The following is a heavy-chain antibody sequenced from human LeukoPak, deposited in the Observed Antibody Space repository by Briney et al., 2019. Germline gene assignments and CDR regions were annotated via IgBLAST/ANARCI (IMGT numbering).Heavy chain of an antibody. CDR2: ISGSGAGT. V-gene: IGHV3-23*01. D-gene: IGHD2-21*02. CDR1: GFTFSSYA. J-gene: IGHJ4*02. Sequence: GGSLRLSCAASGFTFSSYAMNWVRQAPGKGLEWVSAISGSGAGTYYADSVKGRFTISRDNSKNTLYLQMKSLRADDTAVYYCAKEAGIVVVTTIPHYFDYWGQGTLVTVSS. CDR3: AKEAGIVVVTTIPHYFDY.